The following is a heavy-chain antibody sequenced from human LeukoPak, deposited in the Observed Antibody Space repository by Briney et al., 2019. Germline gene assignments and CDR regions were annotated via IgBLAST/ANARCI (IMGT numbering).Heavy chain of an antibody. J-gene: IGHJ4*02. D-gene: IGHD2-2*01. Sequence: SETLSLTCTVSGGSISSSSYYWGWIRQPPGKGLEWIGSIYYSGSTYYNPSLKSRVTISVDTSKNQFSLKLSSVTAADTAVYYCARESSTDGGGIDYWGQGTLVTVSS. V-gene: IGHV4-39*07. CDR2: IYYSGST. CDR1: GGSISSSSYY. CDR3: ARESSTDGGGIDY.